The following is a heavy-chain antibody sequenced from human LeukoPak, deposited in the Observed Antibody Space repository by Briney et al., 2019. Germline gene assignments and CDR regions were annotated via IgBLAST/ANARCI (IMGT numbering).Heavy chain of an antibody. CDR3: ARGVDTAMGVGY. Sequence: PSQTLSLTCTVSGGSISSGDYYWSWIRQPPGEGLEWIGYIYYSGSTYYNPCLKSRVTISVDTSKNQFSLKLSSVTAADTAVYYCARGVDTAMGVGYWGQGTLVTVSS. D-gene: IGHD5-18*01. J-gene: IGHJ4*02. CDR1: GGSISSGDYY. CDR2: IYYSGST. V-gene: IGHV4-30-4*08.